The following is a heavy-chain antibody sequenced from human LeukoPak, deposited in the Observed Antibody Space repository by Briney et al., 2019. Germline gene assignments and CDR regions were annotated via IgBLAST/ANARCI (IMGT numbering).Heavy chain of an antibody. CDR3: ARASVLPY. V-gene: IGHV3-7*01. CDR2: IKQDGTEI. CDR1: GFNFSSYW. Sequence: QSGGSLRLSCATSGFNFSSYWMTWVRQAPGKGLEWVANIKQDGTEIHYVDSVKARFTISRDNAKNSLYLQMNSLRAEDTAVYYCARASVLPYWGQGTLVTVSS. D-gene: IGHD3-10*01. J-gene: IGHJ4*02.